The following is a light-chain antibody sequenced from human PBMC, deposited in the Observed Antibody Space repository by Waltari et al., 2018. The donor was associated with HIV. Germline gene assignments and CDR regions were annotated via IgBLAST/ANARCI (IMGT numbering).Light chain of an antibody. CDR2: EDT. CDR3: QSYGSTNQV. J-gene: IGLJ2*01. CDR1: SGSIARNY. V-gene: IGLV6-57*01. Sequence: NFVLTQPHSVSESPGKTVTISCTRNSGSIARNYLQWYQQRPGSSPTTVIYEDTQRPSGVPDRFSGSIDSSSNSASLIISGLTTEDEADYYCQSYGSTNQVFGGGTKLTVL.